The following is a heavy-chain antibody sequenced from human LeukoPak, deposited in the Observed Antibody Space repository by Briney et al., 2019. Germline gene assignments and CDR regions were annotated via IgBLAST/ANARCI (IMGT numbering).Heavy chain of an antibody. D-gene: IGHD3-3*01. CDR3: ARTMRDFDY. Sequence: GGSLRLSCSASGFTFSAYAMYWVRQAPGKGLEYVSGISSNGGSSFYADSVKGRFTISRDNSKNTLYLQMSSLRAEDTAVYYCARTMRDFDYWGQGTLVTVSS. CDR2: ISSNGGSS. V-gene: IGHV3-64D*09. J-gene: IGHJ4*02. CDR1: GFTFSAYA.